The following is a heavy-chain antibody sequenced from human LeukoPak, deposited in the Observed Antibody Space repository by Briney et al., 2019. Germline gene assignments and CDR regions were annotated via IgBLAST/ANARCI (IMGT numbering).Heavy chain of an antibody. V-gene: IGHV3-74*01. CDR3: ARADNFWSAGDV. J-gene: IGHJ6*04. CDR2: INVDGSTR. D-gene: IGHD3-3*01. CDR1: GFTFSDYW. Sequence: GGSLRLSCAASGFTFSDYWMHWVRQAPGKGLVWVSRINVDGSTRTYADSVKGRFTISRDNAKNTLYLQMNSLRAEDTAVYYCARADNFWSAGDVWGEGTTVSVSS.